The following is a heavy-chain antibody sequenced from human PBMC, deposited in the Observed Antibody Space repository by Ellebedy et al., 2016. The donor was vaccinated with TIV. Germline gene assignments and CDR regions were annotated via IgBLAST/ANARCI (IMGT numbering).Heavy chain of an antibody. CDR1: GFTFSSFA. Sequence: GGSLRLSCAASGFTFSSFAMHWVRQAPGKGLEWLSVISGGGDSTYHADSVKGRFTITRDHSKNTLYLQMDRLRAEDTAVYYCAKGTSSGFNYDRVGPEYWGQGTLVTVSS. D-gene: IGHD3-22*01. V-gene: IGHV3-23*01. J-gene: IGHJ4*02. CDR3: AKGTSSGFNYDRVGPEY. CDR2: ISGGGDST.